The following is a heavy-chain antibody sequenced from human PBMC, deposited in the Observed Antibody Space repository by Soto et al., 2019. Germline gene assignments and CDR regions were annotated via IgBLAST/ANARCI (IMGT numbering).Heavy chain of an antibody. CDR1: GFTFSSYS. J-gene: IGHJ4*02. Sequence: GGSLRISCVASGFTFSSYSVNWVRQAPGKGLEWVSYISSGSKTIYYADSVKGRFTVSRDNAKNSQFLQMNSLRDEDTAVYYCAREDILGARSFDYWGQGTLVTVSS. CDR2: ISSGSKTI. V-gene: IGHV3-48*02. CDR3: AREDILGARSFDY. D-gene: IGHD1-26*01.